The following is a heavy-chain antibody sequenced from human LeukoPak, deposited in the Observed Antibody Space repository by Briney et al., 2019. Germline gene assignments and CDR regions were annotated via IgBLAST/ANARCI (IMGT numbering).Heavy chain of an antibody. CDR2: ISSSGSTI. D-gene: IGHD1-20*01. CDR1: GRTFSDYY. J-gene: IGHJ4*02. CDR3: ARALGNWNELYYFAF. Sequence: KSGGSMRLCSAAAGRTFSDYYMRWIQQAPGERLEWGSYISSSGSTIYYAASVKGRFPISRDNAKNSLYLQMNSLSAEDTAVYYCARALGNWNELYYFAFWGRGHRATVSS. V-gene: IGHV3-11*01.